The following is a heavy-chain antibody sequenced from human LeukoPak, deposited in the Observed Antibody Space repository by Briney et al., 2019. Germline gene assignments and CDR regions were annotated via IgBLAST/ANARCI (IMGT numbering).Heavy chain of an antibody. J-gene: IGHJ6*03. CDR2: IKQDGSEK. CDR1: GFTFSSYW. Sequence: GGSLRLSCAASGFTFSSYWMSWVRQAPGKGLEWVANIKQDGSEKYYVDSVKGRFTISRDNAKNSLYLQMNSLRAEDTAVYYCARGLHPSYYYYYMDVWGKGTTVTVSS. V-gene: IGHV3-7*01. CDR3: ARGLHPSYYYYYMDV. D-gene: IGHD4-11*01.